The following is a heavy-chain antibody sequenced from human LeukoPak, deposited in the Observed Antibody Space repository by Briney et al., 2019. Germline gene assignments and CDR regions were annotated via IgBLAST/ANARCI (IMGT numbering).Heavy chain of an antibody. CDR2: IYTSGST. V-gene: IGHV4-61*02. CDR1: GGSISSSNW. Sequence: SETLSLTCAVSGGSISSSNWWSWIRQPAGKGLEWIGRIYTSGSTNYNPSLKSRVTISVDTSKNQFSLKLSSVTAADTAVYYCASCPMVRGVTDYYYMDVWGKGTTVTISS. D-gene: IGHD3-10*01. CDR3: ASCPMVRGVTDYYYMDV. J-gene: IGHJ6*03.